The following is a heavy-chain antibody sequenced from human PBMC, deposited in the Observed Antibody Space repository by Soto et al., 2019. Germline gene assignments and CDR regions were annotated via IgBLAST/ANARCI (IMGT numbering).Heavy chain of an antibody. CDR1: GFTVSTNY. D-gene: IGHD5-18*01. CDR2: IYSVGTT. V-gene: IGHV3-53*01. J-gene: IGHJ4*02. Sequence: EVQLVESGGGLIQPGGSLRLSCAASGFTVSTNYMSWVRQAPGKGLECVSVIYSVGTTYYADSVKGRFTLSRDNSKDTLYLQMNSLAAEETAGYYCARDPLPGDTDMAGYWGQGTLVTVS. CDR3: ARDPLPGDTDMAGY.